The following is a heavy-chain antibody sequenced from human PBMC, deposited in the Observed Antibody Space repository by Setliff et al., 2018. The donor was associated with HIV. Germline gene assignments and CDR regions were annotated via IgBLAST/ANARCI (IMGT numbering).Heavy chain of an antibody. CDR1: HDSISRDYY. J-gene: IGHJ4*02. CDR3: ARQVGNKVLFDS. V-gene: IGHV4-38-2*02. CDR2: IYYTGST. Sequence: SETLSLTCTVSHDSISRDYYWAWIRQPPGKGLEWIGAIYYTGSTYYNPSLRSRVTISVDTSKNQFSLKLSSVTAADTAVYYCARQVGNKVLFDSWGQGTLVTVSS. D-gene: IGHD7-27*01.